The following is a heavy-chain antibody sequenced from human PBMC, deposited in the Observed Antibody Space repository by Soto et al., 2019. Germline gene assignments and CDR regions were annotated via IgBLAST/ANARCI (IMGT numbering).Heavy chain of an antibody. CDR2: IKSKAHGGTT. Sequence: EVQLEESGGGLIKPGESLTLSCAASDFILSDAWMKWVRQAPGKGLEWVGSIKSKAHGGTTDYAAPLKGRLTILRDDSKNTLYLQMTSLQTEDTAMYYCASYRDSSGLRRYDYWGQGALVTVSS. J-gene: IGHJ4*02. CDR3: ASYRDSSGLRRYDY. D-gene: IGHD3-22*01. CDR1: DFILSDAW. V-gene: IGHV3-15*07.